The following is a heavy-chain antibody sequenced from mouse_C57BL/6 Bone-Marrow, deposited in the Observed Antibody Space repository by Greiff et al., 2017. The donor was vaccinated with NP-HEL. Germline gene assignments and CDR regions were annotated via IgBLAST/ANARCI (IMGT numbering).Heavy chain of an antibody. V-gene: IGHV5-6*01. CDR1: GFTFSSYG. Sequence: EVKVVESGGDLVKPGGSLKLSCAASGFTFSSYGMSWVRQTPDKRLEWVVTISSGGSYTYYPDSVKGRFTISRDNAKNTLYLQMSSLKSEDTAMYYCARHYYSNYFDYWGQGTTLTVSS. CDR2: ISSGGSYT. D-gene: IGHD2-5*01. CDR3: ARHYYSNYFDY. J-gene: IGHJ2*01.